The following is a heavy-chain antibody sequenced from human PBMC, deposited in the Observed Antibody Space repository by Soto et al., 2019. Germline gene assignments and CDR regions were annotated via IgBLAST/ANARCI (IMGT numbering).Heavy chain of an antibody. CDR2: IYSGGST. D-gene: IGHD3-3*01. CDR3: LLRFLEWLSDDAFDI. V-gene: IGHV3-66*01. Sequence: PGGSLRLSCAASGFTVSSNYMSWVRQVPWKGLEWVSVIYSGGSTYYADSVKGRFTISRDNSKNTLYLQMNSLRAEDTAVYYCLLRFLEWLSDDAFDIWAQGTMVTVSS. CDR1: GFTVSSNY. J-gene: IGHJ3*02.